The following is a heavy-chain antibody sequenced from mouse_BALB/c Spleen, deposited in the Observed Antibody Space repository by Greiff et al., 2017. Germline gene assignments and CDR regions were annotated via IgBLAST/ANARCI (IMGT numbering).Heavy chain of an antibody. CDR2: ISSGGSYT. Sequence: DVKLVESGGGLVKPGGSLKLSCAASGFTFSSYAMSWVRQTPEKRLEWVATISSGGSYTYYPDSVKGRFTISRDNAKNTLYLQMSSLRSEDTAMYYCATYYRYDDAMDYWGQGTSVTVSS. V-gene: IGHV5-9-3*01. D-gene: IGHD2-14*01. CDR1: GFTFSSYA. CDR3: ATYYRYDDAMDY. J-gene: IGHJ4*01.